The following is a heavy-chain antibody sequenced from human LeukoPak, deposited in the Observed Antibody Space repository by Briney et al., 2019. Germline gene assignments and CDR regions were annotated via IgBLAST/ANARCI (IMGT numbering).Heavy chain of an antibody. J-gene: IGHJ4*02. CDR2: IWYDGSNK. CDR3: AKDTQRWLQLLEYYFDY. V-gene: IGHV3-33*06. D-gene: IGHD5-24*01. CDR1: GFPFSKYG. Sequence: PGGSLRLSCAASGFPFSKYGMHWVRQVPGKGLEWVAVIWYDGSNKSYADSVRGRFTISGDNSKNTLYLKMNILRAEDTAVYYCAKDTQRWLQLLEYYFDYWGQGTLVTVSS.